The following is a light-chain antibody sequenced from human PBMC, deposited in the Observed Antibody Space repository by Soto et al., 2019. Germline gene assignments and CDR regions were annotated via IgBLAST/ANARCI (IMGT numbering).Light chain of an antibody. CDR1: QNIRGNE. V-gene: IGKV3-20*01. Sequence: EVVLTQSPGTLSLSPGERATLSCRASQNIRGNELAWYQQTPGQAPRLLIYRGSSRATGSPDRFSGRGSGPDFTITIARLEHEDFAVYYCQDYGTSAPWTFGQGPKVEIK. CDR3: QDYGTSAPWT. CDR2: RGS. J-gene: IGKJ1*01.